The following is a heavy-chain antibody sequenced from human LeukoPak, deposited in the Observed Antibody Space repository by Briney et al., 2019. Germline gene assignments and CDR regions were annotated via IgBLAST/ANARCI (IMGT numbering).Heavy chain of an antibody. V-gene: IGHV1-46*01. Sequence: ASVKVSCKPSGYTFTSYYIHWVRQAPGQGLEWMGIINPIGRSTNYAQKLQGRVTMTTDTSTSTAYMELRSLRSDDTAVYYCARDRDGSGSYYQYFQHWGQGTLVTVSS. CDR2: INPIGRST. D-gene: IGHD3-10*01. CDR3: ARDRDGSGSYYQYFQH. J-gene: IGHJ1*01. CDR1: GYTFTSYY.